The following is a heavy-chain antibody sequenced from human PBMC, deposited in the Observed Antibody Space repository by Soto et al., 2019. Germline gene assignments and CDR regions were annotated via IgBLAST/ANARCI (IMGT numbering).Heavy chain of an antibody. V-gene: IGHV4-30-2*01. CDR2: ISQGGDT. CDR3: ASLSGYRYYFDY. Sequence: QQQLQESGSGLVKPLETLSLACTVSGLSIDRGAYSWSWIRQPPGKGLERVGSISQGGDTYYNPSLTGRVTISVDRPRNQFSLNLTSVTAADTAVYYCASLSGYRYYFDYWGQGILVTVSS. CDR1: GLSIDRGAYS. D-gene: IGHD2-15*01. J-gene: IGHJ4*02.